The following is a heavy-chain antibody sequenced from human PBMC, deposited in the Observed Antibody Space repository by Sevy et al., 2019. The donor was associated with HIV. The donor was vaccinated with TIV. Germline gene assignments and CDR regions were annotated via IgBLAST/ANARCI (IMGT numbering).Heavy chain of an antibody. CDR3: AIDHRRDGMIVVPFEK. CDR1: GLSFSNAW. D-gene: IGHD3-22*01. CDR2: IRSETGGGTT. V-gene: IGHV3-15*01. Sequence: GGSLRLSCAASGLSFSNAWMAWVRQAPGKGLEWVGRIRSETGGGTTEFAAFAKGKFTISRDDPKNTLYRQINSLKTEDTAVYYCAIDHRRDGMIVVPFEKWGLGTLVTVSS. J-gene: IGHJ4*02.